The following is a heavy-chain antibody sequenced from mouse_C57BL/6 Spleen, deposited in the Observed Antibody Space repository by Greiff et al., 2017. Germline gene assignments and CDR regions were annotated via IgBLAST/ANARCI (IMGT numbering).Heavy chain of an antibody. CDR1: GYTFTSYW. CDR3: ARKGNFLFDY. Sequence: QVQLQQPGAELVRPGSSVKLSCKASGYTFTSYWMDWVKQRPGQGLEWIGNIYPSDGETHYNQKFKDKATLTVDKSSSTAYMQLSSLTSEDSAVYYCARKGNFLFDYWGQGTTLTVSS. D-gene: IGHD2-1*01. J-gene: IGHJ2*01. V-gene: IGHV1-61*01. CDR2: IYPSDGET.